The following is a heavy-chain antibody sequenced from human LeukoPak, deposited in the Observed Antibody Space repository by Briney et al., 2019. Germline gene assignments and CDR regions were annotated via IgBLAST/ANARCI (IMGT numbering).Heavy chain of an antibody. J-gene: IGHJ5*02. Sequence: ASVKVSCKASGYTFTSYDINWVRQATGQGLEWMGWMNPNSGNTGYAQKFQGRVTITRNTSISTAYMELSSLRSEDTAVYYCARVVPDFINWFDPWGQGTLATVSS. CDR2: MNPNSGNT. V-gene: IGHV1-8*03. D-gene: IGHD2-2*01. CDR1: GYTFTSYD. CDR3: ARVVPDFINWFDP.